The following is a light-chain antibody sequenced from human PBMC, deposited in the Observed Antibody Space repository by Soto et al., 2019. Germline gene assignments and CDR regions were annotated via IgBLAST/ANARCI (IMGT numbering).Light chain of an antibody. V-gene: IGLV1-44*01. CDR2: NDN. Sequence: QSVLTQPSSASGTPGQTVTISCSGTSSNIGTNTVNWYRQVPGTAPKLLIFNDNVRPSGVPGRFSGARSGTSDSLAISGLQSEDEADYYCAAWYGSLNVVLLGGGTKLTVL. CDR1: SSNIGTNT. CDR3: AAWYGSLNVVL. J-gene: IGLJ2*01.